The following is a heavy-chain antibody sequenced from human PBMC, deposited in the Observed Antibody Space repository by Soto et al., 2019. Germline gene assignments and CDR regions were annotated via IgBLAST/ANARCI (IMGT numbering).Heavy chain of an antibody. CDR2: ISYDGSNK. CDR3: AKSTYNGYPFDY. D-gene: IGHD5-12*01. J-gene: IGHJ4*02. V-gene: IGHV3-30*18. CDR1: GFTFSSYG. Sequence: QVQLVESGGGVVQPGRSLRLSCAASGFTFSSYGMHWVRQAPGKGLEWVAVISYDGSNKYYADSVKGRFTISRDNSKNTLYLQMNSLRAEDTDVYYCAKSTYNGYPFDYWGQGTLVTVSS.